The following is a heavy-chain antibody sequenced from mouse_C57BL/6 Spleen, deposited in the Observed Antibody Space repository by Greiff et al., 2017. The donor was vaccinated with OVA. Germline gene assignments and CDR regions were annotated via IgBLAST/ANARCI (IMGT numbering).Heavy chain of an antibody. CDR1: GYTFTSYW. CDR3: ARRGDYDEGAWFAY. J-gene: IGHJ3*01. V-gene: IGHV1-59*01. Sequence: VQLQQPGAELVRPGTSVKLSCKASGYTFTSYWMHWVKQRPGQGLEWIGVIDPSDSYTNYNQKFKGKATLTVDTSSSTAYMQLSSLTSEDSAVYYCARRGDYDEGAWFAYWGQGTLVTVSA. D-gene: IGHD2-4*01. CDR2: IDPSDSYT.